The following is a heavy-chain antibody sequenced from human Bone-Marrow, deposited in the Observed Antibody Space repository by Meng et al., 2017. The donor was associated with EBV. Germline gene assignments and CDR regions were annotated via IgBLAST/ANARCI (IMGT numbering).Heavy chain of an antibody. Sequence: QVTLVQSGAEVKKPGSSVKVSCKTSGGTFSSDAISWVRQAPGQGLVWLGGLIPMSGAPYYAQNFQGRVTITADESTSTHYMELSNLRSEDTAMYYCASESGRGFTPDYWGQGTLVTVSS. CDR1: GGTFSSDA. J-gene: IGHJ4*02. D-gene: IGHD3-10*01. CDR3: ASESGRGFTPDY. CDR2: LIPMSGAP. V-gene: IGHV1-69*01.